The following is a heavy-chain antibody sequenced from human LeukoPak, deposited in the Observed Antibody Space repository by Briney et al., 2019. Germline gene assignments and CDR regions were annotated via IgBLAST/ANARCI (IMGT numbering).Heavy chain of an antibody. Sequence: SETLSLTCAVSGYSISSGYYWGWIRQPPGKGLEWIGNIYHNGNTYYNPSLKSRVTISVDTSKNQFSLKLSSVTAADTAVYYCAGTTYYYDSSGYSYSYYFDYWGQGTLVTVSS. CDR1: GYSISSGYY. CDR3: AGTTYYYDSSGYSYSYYFDY. D-gene: IGHD3-22*01. V-gene: IGHV4-38-2*01. J-gene: IGHJ4*02. CDR2: IYHNGNT.